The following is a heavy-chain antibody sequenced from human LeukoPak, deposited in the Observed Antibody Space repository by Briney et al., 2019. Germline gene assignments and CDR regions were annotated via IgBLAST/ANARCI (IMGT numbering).Heavy chain of an antibody. Sequence: SETLSLTCTVCGVSISTIRYFWAWIRKPPAKGRERNENIYYTHTIYNNASLASRVTISLDTSKNQFFLKLNSVTATDTAVFYCARVALGYCSGGSCYSSVPYYYYYYMDVWGKGTTVTVSS. D-gene: IGHD2-15*01. J-gene: IGHJ6*03. CDR1: GVSISTIRYF. V-gene: IGHV4-39*01. CDR3: ARVALGYCSGGSCYSSVPYYYYYYMDV. CDR2: IYYTHTI.